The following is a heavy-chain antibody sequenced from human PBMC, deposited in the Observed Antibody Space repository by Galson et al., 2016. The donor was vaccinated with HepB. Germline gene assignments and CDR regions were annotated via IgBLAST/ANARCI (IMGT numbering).Heavy chain of an antibody. CDR2: IYYSGST. CDR3: ERHGGWVRFGELLTHNWFDP. D-gene: IGHD3-10*01. V-gene: IGHV4-39*01. J-gene: IGHJ5*02. Sequence: SETLSLTCTVSGGSISSSSYYWGWIRQPPGKGLEWIGSIYYSGSTYYNPSLKSRVTISVDTSKNQFSLKLSSVTAADTAVYYCERHGGWVRFGELLTHNWFDPLGQGTLVTVSS. CDR1: GGSISSSSYY.